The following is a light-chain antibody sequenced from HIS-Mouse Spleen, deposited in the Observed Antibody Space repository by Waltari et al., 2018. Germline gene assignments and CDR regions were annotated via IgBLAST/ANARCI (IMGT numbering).Light chain of an antibody. CDR2: AAS. CDR3: QQYYSYPPIT. J-gene: IGKJ5*01. V-gene: IGKV1-8*01. CDR1: QGISSY. Sequence: AIRMTQSPSSFSASTGDRVTITCRSSQGISSYLAWYQQKPGKAPKLLIYAASTLQSGLPSRFSGSGSGTDFTLTISCLQSEDFATYYCQQYYSYPPITFGQGTRLEIK.